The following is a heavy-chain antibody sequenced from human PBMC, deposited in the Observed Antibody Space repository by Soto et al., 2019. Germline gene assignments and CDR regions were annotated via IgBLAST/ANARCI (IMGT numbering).Heavy chain of an antibody. CDR3: TRDGRYSGYPPPAF. CDR2: IRNKAYGGTT. Sequence: GGSLRLSCTASGFTFADYTLSWFHQAPGKGLEWLGFIRNKAYGGTTEYAASVKGRFTISRDDSKSIAYLLMNSLKTEDTAMYYCTRDGRYSGYPPPAFWGQGTLVTVSS. CDR1: GFTFADYT. V-gene: IGHV3-49*03. J-gene: IGHJ4*02. D-gene: IGHD5-12*01.